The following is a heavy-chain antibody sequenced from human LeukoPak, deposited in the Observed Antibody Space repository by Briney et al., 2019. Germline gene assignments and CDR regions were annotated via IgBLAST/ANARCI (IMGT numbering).Heavy chain of an antibody. CDR3: ARGPAYCSSTSCYGVRDYYYYYMDV. V-gene: IGHV4-34*01. CDR2: INHSGST. Sequence: PSETLSLTCAVYGGSFSGYYWSWIRQPPGKGLEWIGEINHSGSTNYNPSLKSRVTISVDTSKNQFSLKLSSVTAADTAVYYCARGPAYCSSTSCYGVRDYYYYYMDVWGKGTTVTVSS. CDR1: GGSFSGYY. D-gene: IGHD2-2*01. J-gene: IGHJ6*03.